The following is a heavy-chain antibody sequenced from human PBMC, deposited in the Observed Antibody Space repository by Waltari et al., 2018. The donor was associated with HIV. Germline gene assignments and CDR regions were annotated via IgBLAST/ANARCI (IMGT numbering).Heavy chain of an antibody. CDR2: VFYDGRN. J-gene: IGHJ4*02. Sequence: QVQLQESGPGLVKPSETLALTCTVSGGSINTTSHNWGWVRQPPGKGLEWIGTVFYDGRNPYNPSLKSRASISVDTSKNQLSLRLNSVIAADTAVYYCARDRSPLAYCGGDCSGYFDYWGQGTLVTVSS. CDR1: GGSINTTSHN. D-gene: IGHD2-21*02. CDR3: ARDRSPLAYCGGDCSGYFDY. V-gene: IGHV4-39*02.